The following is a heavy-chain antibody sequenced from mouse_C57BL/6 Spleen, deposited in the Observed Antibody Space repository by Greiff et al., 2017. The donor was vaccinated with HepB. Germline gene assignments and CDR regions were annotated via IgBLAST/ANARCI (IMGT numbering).Heavy chain of an antibody. V-gene: IGHV5-16*01. Sequence: EVQLVESEGGLVQPGSSMKLSCTASGFTFSDYYMAWVRQVPEKGLEWVANINYDGSSTYYLDSLKSRFIISRDNAKNILYLQMSSLKSEDTATYYCARSLLLRPVDYWGQGTTLTVSS. J-gene: IGHJ2*01. D-gene: IGHD1-1*01. CDR3: ARSLLLRPVDY. CDR1: GFTFSDYY. CDR2: INYDGSST.